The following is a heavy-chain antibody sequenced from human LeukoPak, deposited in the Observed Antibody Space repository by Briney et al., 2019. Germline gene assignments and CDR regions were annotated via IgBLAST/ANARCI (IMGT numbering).Heavy chain of an antibody. CDR3: ARTSMRAFDI. CDR2: ISSSSSTI. J-gene: IGHJ3*02. Sequence: EGSMRLSCAASGFTFSTYGMNWVRQAPGKGLEWVSYISSSSSTIYYADSVKGRFTISRDSGKNSLYLQMNSLRDEDTAVYYCARTSMRAFDIWGQGTMVTVSS. D-gene: IGHD2/OR15-2a*01. V-gene: IGHV3-48*02. CDR1: GFTFSTYG.